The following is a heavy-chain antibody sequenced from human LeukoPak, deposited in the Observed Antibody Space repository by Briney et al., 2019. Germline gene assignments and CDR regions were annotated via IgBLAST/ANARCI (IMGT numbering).Heavy chain of an antibody. CDR3: ARASRCSSTSCYADYYYYMDV. CDR2: IYHSGST. CDR1: GYSISSGYY. D-gene: IGHD2-2*01. Sequence: PSETLSLTCAVSGYSISSGYYWGWIRQPPRKGLEWIGSIYHSGSTYYNPSLKSRVTISVDTSKNQFSLKLSSVTAADTAVYYCARASRCSSTSCYADYYYYMDVWGKGTTVTVSS. J-gene: IGHJ6*03. V-gene: IGHV4-38-2*01.